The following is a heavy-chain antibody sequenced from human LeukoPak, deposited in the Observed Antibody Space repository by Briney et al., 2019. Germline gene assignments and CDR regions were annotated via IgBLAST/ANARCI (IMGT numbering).Heavy chain of an antibody. J-gene: IGHJ6*03. CDR2: IHYSGST. CDR3: ASSPSRAYYYYYYMDV. V-gene: IGHV4-59*11. Sequence: SETLSLTCTVSGGSISSHYWSWIRQPPGKGLEWIGYIHYSGSTNYNPSLKSRVTISVDTSKNQFSLKLSSVTAADTAVYYCASSPSRAYYYYYYMDVWGKGTTVTVSS. CDR1: GGSISSHY.